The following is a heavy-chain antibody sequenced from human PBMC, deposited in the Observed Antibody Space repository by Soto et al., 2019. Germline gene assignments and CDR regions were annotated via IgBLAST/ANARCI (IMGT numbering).Heavy chain of an antibody. D-gene: IGHD6-19*01. Sequence: GGSLRLSCAASGFTVSSNYMSWVRQAPGKGLEWVSAISGSGGSTYYADSVKGRFTISRDNSKNTLYLQMNSLRAEDTAVYYCAKELLGGSGWNYYYGMDVWGQGTTVTVSS. V-gene: IGHV3-23*01. J-gene: IGHJ6*02. CDR2: ISGSGGST. CDR1: GFTVSSNY. CDR3: AKELLGGSGWNYYYGMDV.